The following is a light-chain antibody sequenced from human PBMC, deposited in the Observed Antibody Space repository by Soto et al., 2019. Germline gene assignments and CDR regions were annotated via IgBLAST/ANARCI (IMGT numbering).Light chain of an antibody. CDR3: MQALQTPYT. V-gene: IGKV2-28*01. CDR1: QSLLHSNGYNY. J-gene: IGKJ2*01. CDR2: LGS. Sequence: DIVMTQSPLSLPVTPGEPASISCRSSQSLLHSNGYNYLDWYLQKPGQSPQLLIYLGSNRVSGVPDRFSGSGSGTDYTLKISRVEAEDVGVYYSMQALQTPYTFGQGTKLEIK.